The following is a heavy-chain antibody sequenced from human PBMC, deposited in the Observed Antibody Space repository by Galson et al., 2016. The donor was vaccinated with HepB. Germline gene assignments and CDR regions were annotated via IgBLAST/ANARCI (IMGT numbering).Heavy chain of an antibody. J-gene: IGHJ6*03. Sequence: SLRLSCAASGFTVSDYYMTWVRQAPGKGLEWVSVVFLGGSTYYAQSVEGRFTISRDDSKNPLHLQMNSLTAEDTAVYFCARTSYRECTGTHCVNFRYYYYFMDVWGKGTTVTVSS. V-gene: IGHV3-53*01. CDR1: GFTVSDYY. CDR3: ARTSYRECTGTHCVNFRYYYYFMDV. D-gene: IGHD2-8*02. CDR2: VFLGGST.